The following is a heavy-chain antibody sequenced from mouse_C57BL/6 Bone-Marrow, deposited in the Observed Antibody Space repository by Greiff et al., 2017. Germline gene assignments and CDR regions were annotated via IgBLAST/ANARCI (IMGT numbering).Heavy chain of an antibody. CDR3: TYYDYGDY. Sequence: VQLQQSGAELVRPGASVKLSCTASGFNIKDDYMHWVKQRPEQGLEWIGWIDPENGDTEYAAKFQGKATITADTSSNTAYLQLSTLTSEDTAVYFCTYYDYGDYWGQGTSVTFSS. CDR2: IDPENGDT. CDR1: GFNIKDDY. V-gene: IGHV14-4*01. D-gene: IGHD2-4*01. J-gene: IGHJ4*01.